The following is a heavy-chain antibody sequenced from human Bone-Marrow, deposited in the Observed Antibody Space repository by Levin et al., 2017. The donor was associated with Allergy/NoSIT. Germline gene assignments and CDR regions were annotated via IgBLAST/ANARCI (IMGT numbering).Heavy chain of an antibody. CDR3: AKGSDYYYYYMDV. CDR1: GFTFSSYA. D-gene: IGHD3-10*01. V-gene: IGHV3-23*01. J-gene: IGHJ6*03. Sequence: PSETLSLTCAASGFTFSSYAMSWVRQAPGKGLEWVSAISGSGGSTYYADSVKGRFTISRDNSKNTLYLQMNSLRAEDTAVYYCAKGSDYYYYYMDVWGKGTTVTVSS. CDR2: ISGSGGST.